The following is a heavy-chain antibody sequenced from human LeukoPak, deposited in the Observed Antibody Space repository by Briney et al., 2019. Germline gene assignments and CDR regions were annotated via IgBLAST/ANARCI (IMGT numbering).Heavy chain of an antibody. Sequence: PGGSLRLSCAASGFTFSSYWMIWVRQAPGKGLEWVANIKQDGSEKYYVDSVKGRFTISRDNAKNSLFLQMNSLRAEDTAVYYCARSQWLGDDAFDIWGQGTTVTVSS. D-gene: IGHD6-19*01. CDR1: GFTFSSYW. V-gene: IGHV3-7*05. CDR3: ARSQWLGDDAFDI. J-gene: IGHJ3*02. CDR2: IKQDGSEK.